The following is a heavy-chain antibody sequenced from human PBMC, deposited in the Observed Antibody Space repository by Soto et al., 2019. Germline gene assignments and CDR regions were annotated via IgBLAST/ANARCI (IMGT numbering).Heavy chain of an antibody. CDR1: GYKLYRHS. Sequence: GASVKVTCKASGYKLYRHSISWERQPPVQGREWMGRISADNGNTKYAQKFRSRVTMTTDTSTSTVYMELRNLRSDDTAVYYCARCIQQDYYYCRDVWGQETTDT. V-gene: IGHV1-18*01. D-gene: IGHD5-18*01. CDR3: ARCIQQDYYYCRDV. CDR2: ISADNGNT. J-gene: IGHJ6*02.